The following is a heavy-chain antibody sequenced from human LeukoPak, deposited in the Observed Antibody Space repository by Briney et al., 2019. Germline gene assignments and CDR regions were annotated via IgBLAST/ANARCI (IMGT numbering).Heavy chain of an antibody. CDR2: IRYDGSNK. Sequence: GGSLRLSCAASGFTFSSYGMHWVRQAPGKGLEWVAFIRYDGSNKYYADSVKARFTISRDNSKNTLYLQMNSLRAEDTAVYYCAKVAVYYYDSSGYYPFDYWGQGTLVTVSS. D-gene: IGHD3-22*01. CDR1: GFTFSSYG. V-gene: IGHV3-30*02. CDR3: AKVAVYYYDSSGYYPFDY. J-gene: IGHJ4*02.